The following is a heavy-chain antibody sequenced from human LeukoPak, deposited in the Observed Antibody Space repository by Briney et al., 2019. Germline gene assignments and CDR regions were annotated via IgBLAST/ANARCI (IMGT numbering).Heavy chain of an antibody. D-gene: IGHD6-13*01. CDR2: ISGNGGST. CDR3: AKDHIAAAGYFDY. CDR1: GFTFSTYA. J-gene: IGHJ4*02. Sequence: GGSLRLSCAASGFTFSTYAMNWVRQAPGKGLEWVSGISGNGGSTHYADAVKGRFTISRDNSKNTLYLQMNSLRAEDTAVYYCAKDHIAAAGYFDYWGQGSLVTVSS. V-gene: IGHV3-23*01.